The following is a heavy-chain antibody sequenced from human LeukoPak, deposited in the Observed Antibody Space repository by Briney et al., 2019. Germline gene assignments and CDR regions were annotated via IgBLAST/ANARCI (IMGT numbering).Heavy chain of an antibody. CDR2: ISAYNGNT. CDR1: GYTFTSYG. D-gene: IGHD3-10*01. Sequence: ASVKVSCKASGYTFTSYGISWVRQAPGQGLEWMGWISAYNGNTNYAQKLQGRVTMTTDTSTSTAYMELRSLRSDDTAVYYCARALGTMVRGVIDYWGQGTLVTVSS. V-gene: IGHV1-18*01. CDR3: ARALGTMVRGVIDY. J-gene: IGHJ4*02.